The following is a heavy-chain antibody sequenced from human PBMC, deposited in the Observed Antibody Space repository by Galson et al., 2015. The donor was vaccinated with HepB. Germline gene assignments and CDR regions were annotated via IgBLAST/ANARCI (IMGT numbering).Heavy chain of an antibody. CDR1: GFTFSSYA. CDR2: ISYDGSNK. CDR3: ARNQVDSSYGHYYYYGMDV. Sequence: SLRLSCAASGFTFSSYAMHWVRQAPGKGLEWVAVISYDGSNKYYADSVKGRFTISRDNSKNTLYLQMNSLRAEDTAVYYCARNQVDSSYGHYYYYGMDVWGQGTTVTVSS. D-gene: IGHD5-18*01. V-gene: IGHV3-30*04. J-gene: IGHJ6*02.